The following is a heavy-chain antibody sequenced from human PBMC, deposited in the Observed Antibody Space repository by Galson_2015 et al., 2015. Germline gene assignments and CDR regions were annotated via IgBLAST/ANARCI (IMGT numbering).Heavy chain of an antibody. CDR3: AREFSMTTRMDV. V-gene: IGHV4-30-4*01. CDR2: IYYSGST. D-gene: IGHD4-11*01. CDR1: GGSISSGDYY. J-gene: IGHJ6*02. Sequence: TLSLTCTVSGGSISSGDYYWSWIRQPPGKGLEWIEYIYYSGSTYYNPSLKSRVTISVDTSKNQFSLKVSSVTAADTAVYYCAREFSMTTRMDVWGQGTTVTVSS.